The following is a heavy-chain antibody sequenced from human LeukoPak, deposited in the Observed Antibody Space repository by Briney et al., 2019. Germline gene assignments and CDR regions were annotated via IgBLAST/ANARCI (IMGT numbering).Heavy chain of an antibody. CDR1: GGSINSIYW. V-gene: IGHV4-4*02. Sequence: PSGTLSLTCAVSGGSINSIYWWSWVRQPPGQGLEWIGEIQHSGNINYNLSLKSRVTISVDKFKNQFSLTVTSVTAADTAIYYCARNYESGYSIGPWGQGTLVTVSS. D-gene: IGHD3-3*01. CDR3: ARNYESGYSIGP. CDR2: IQHSGNI. J-gene: IGHJ5*02.